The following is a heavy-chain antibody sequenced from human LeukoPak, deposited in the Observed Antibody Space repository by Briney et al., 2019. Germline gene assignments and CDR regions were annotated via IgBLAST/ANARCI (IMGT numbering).Heavy chain of an antibody. J-gene: IGHJ6*02. CDR2: IYYSGST. D-gene: IGHD3-3*02. CDR1: GGSIRSGGYY. CDR3: ARAPRIHRGYYYYYGMDV. Sequence: PSETLSLTCTVSGGSIRSGGYYWSWIRQHPGKGLEWIGYIYYSGSTYYNPSLKSRVAISVDTSKNQFSLKLSSVTAADTAVYYCARAPRIHRGYYYYYGMDVWGQGTTVTVSS. V-gene: IGHV4-31*03.